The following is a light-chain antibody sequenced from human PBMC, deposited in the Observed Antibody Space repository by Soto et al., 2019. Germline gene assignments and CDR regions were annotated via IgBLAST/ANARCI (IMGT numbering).Light chain of an antibody. CDR3: QQYGRAPWT. J-gene: IGKJ1*01. CDR2: GAS. Sequence: PGERATLSCRASQTIGSNYLGWYQQKPGQAPRLLIYGASARATGIPARFSGTGSGTDFTLTISRLEPEDFAVYFCQQYGRAPWTFGQGAKGEIK. CDR1: QTIGSNY. V-gene: IGKV3-20*01.